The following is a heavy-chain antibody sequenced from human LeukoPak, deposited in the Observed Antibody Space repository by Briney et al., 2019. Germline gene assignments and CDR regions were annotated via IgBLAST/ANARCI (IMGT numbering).Heavy chain of an antibody. D-gene: IGHD3-16*02. CDR3: ARGRRFQYDYVWGSYRYDY. V-gene: IGHV1-2*02. CDR1: GYTFTGYY. J-gene: IGHJ4*02. CDR2: INPNSGGT. Sequence: ASVKVSCKASGYTFTGYYMHWVRQAPGQGLEWMGWINPNSGGTNYAQKFQGRVTMTRDTSISTAYMELSRLRSDDTAVYYCARGRRFQYDYVWGSYRYDYWGQGTLVTVSS.